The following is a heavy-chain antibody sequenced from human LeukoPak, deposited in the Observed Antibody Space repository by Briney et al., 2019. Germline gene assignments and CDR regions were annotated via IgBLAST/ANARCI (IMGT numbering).Heavy chain of an antibody. J-gene: IGHJ3*02. Sequence: GGSLRLSCAASGFTFSDFSMNWVRQAPGKGLEDIAYINTNSKSIWYADSVKGRFTISRDNAKNTLYLQMNSLRAEDTAVYYCAKGELLVISLDAFDIWGQGTMVTVSS. V-gene: IGHV3-48*01. CDR3: AKGELLVISLDAFDI. D-gene: IGHD2-21*01. CDR1: GFTFSDFS. CDR2: INTNSKSI.